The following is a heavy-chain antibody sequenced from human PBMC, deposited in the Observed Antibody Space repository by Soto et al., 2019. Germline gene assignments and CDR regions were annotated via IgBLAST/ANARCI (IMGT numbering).Heavy chain of an antibody. CDR2: IKQDGSEK. CDR1: GFTFSSYW. J-gene: IGHJ6*02. D-gene: IGHD6-6*01. CDR3: ARVSSDAYYYCYGMDV. V-gene: IGHV3-7*03. Sequence: EVQLVESGGGLVQPGGSLRLSCAASGFTFSSYWMSWVRQAPGKGLEWVANIKQDGSEKYYVDSVKGRFTISRDNAKNSLYLQMNSLRAEDTAVYYCARVSSDAYYYCYGMDVWGQGTTVTVSS.